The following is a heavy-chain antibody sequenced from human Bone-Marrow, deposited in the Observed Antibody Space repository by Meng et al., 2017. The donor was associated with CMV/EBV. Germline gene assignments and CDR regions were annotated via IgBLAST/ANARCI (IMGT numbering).Heavy chain of an antibody. D-gene: IGHD2-2*03. CDR2: ISHDGSNK. J-gene: IGHJ4*02. CDR1: GFTFRSYA. Sequence: GGSLRLSCAASGFTFRSYAMHWVRQAPGKGLEWVAVISHDGSNKYDADSVKGRFTISRDNSKNTLYLQMNSLRAEDTAVYYCGRGGTRWIKVYYFDSWGQGTLVTVSS. CDR3: GRGGTRWIKVYYFDS. V-gene: IGHV3-30-3*01.